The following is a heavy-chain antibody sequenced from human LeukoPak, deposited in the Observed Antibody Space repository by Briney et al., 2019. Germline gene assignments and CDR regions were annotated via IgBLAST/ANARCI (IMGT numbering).Heavy chain of an antibody. Sequence: SETLSLTCTVSGGSLSSYYWSWIRQPPGKGLEWIGYIYYSGSTNYNPSLKSRVTISVDTSKNQFSLKLSSVTAADTAVYYCARDRRSGYSLWGQGTLVTVSS. J-gene: IGHJ4*02. V-gene: IGHV4-59*01. CDR3: ARDRRSGYSL. CDR1: GGSLSSYY. D-gene: IGHD3-3*01. CDR2: IYYSGST.